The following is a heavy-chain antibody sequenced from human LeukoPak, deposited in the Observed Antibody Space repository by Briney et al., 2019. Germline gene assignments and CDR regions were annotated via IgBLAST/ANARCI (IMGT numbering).Heavy chain of an antibody. D-gene: IGHD3-22*01. V-gene: IGHV3-30*04. J-gene: IGHJ4*02. CDR1: GFTFSSYA. CDR2: ISYDGSNK. CDR3: ARAKDYYDSSGYYSDY. Sequence: QPGGSLRLSCAASGFTFSSYAMHWVRQAPGKGLEWVAVISYDGSNKYYADSVKGRFTISRDNSKNTLYLQMNSLRAEDTAVYYCARAKDYYDSSGYYSDYWGQGTLVTVSS.